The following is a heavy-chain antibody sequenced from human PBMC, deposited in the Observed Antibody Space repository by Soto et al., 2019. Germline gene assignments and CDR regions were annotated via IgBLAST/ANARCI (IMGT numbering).Heavy chain of an antibody. V-gene: IGHV3-74*01. J-gene: IGHJ4*02. CDR3: ATGGYSNGWGY. Sequence: EVQLVESGGGLVQPGGSLRLSCVGSGFTFSSYWMHWVRQVPGRGPVWVSRINPAGSALGYADFVKGRFTVSKDNAKNTLYLEMNSLSAEDTAVYYCATGGYSNGWGYWGQGTLVTVSS. CDR1: GFTFSSYW. D-gene: IGHD5-18*01. CDR2: INPAGSAL.